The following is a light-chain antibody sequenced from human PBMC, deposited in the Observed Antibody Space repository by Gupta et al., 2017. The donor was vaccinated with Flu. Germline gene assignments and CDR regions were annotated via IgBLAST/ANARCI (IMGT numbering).Light chain of an antibody. V-gene: IGLV1-47*01. CDR3: AAWDDSLSGYV. CDR2: TSD. CDR1: RSNIGSNV. Sequence: QSVLTQPPSMSGAPGQRIIISCSGSRSNIGSNVVYWYQQAPGRAPKLVIHTSDQRPSGVPDRFSGSKSGTSASLAISGLRAEDEADYYCAAWDDSLSGYVFAAGTKVTVL. J-gene: IGLJ1*01.